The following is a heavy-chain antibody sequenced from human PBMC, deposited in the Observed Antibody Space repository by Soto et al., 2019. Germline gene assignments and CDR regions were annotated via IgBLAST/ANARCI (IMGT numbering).Heavy chain of an antibody. J-gene: IGHJ6*02. CDR3: AREDPWSANADDMDV. CDR2: ISSSSGTI. CDR1: GFTFSSYS. D-gene: IGHD3-3*01. V-gene: IGHV3-48*02. Sequence: EVQLVESGGGLVQPGGSLRLSCVASGFTFSSYSLNWVLQAPGKGLEWVSYISSSSGTIYYADSVKGRFTISRDNAENSLYLQMNSLRDDDTAVYYCAREDPWSANADDMDVWGQGTTVTVSS.